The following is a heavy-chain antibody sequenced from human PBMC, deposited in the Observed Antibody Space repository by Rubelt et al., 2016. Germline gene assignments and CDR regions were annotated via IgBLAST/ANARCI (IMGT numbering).Heavy chain of an antibody. J-gene: IGHJ4*02. Sequence: QVQLQESGPGLVKPSETLSLTCTVSGGSISSYYWSWIRQPPGKGLEWIGYIYYSGSTNYNPSLKSRVTVLVCTSKTQFSLKLSSVTAADTAVDYVARHGGHDVWSGSEVPAPIDYWGQGTLVTVSS. CDR1: GGSISSYY. CDR3: ARHGGHDVWSGSEVPAPIDY. CDR2: IYYSGST. V-gene: IGHV4-59*08. D-gene: IGHD3-3*01.